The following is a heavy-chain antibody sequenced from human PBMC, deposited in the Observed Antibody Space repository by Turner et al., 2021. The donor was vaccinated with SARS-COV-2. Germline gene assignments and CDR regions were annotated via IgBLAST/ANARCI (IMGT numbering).Heavy chain of an antibody. V-gene: IGHV4-39*01. D-gene: IGHD3-10*01. Sequence: QLQLQESGPGLVKPSETLSLTCTVPGGSISSSSYYWGWIRQPPGKGLEWIGSIYYRGSTYYNPSLKSRVTISVDTSKNQFSLKLSSVTAADTAVYYCARPNTYYYGSGDSHGKSHNWFDPWGQGTLVTVSS. J-gene: IGHJ5*02. CDR2: IYYRGST. CDR3: ARPNTYYYGSGDSHGKSHNWFDP. CDR1: GGSISSSSYY.